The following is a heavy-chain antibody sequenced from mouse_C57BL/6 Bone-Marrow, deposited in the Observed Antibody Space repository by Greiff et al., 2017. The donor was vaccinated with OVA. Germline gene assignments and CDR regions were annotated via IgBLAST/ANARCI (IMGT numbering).Heavy chain of an antibody. D-gene: IGHD1-1*01. CDR2: ISSGSSTI. V-gene: IGHV5-17*01. J-gene: IGHJ2*01. CDR1: GFTFSDYG. CDR3: ARRPLGGSSHFDY. Sequence: EVKLVESGGGLVKPGGSLKLSCAASGFTFSDYGMHWVRQAPEKGLEWVAYISSGSSTIYYADTVKGRFTISRDNAKNTLFLQMTSLRSEDTAMYYCARRPLGGSSHFDYWGQGTTLTVSS.